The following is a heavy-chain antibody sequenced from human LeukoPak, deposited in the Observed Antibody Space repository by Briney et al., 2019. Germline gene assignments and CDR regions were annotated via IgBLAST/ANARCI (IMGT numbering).Heavy chain of an antibody. CDR3: ARLSPIAVAGDFDY. CDR1: GYTFTSYG. Sequence: ASVKVSCKASGYTFTSYGISWVRQAPGQGLEWMGWISAYNGNTNYAQKLQGRVTMTTDTSTSTAYMELRSLRSDDTAVYYCARLSPIAVAGDFDYWGQGTLVTVSS. D-gene: IGHD6-19*01. J-gene: IGHJ4*02. V-gene: IGHV1-18*01. CDR2: ISAYNGNT.